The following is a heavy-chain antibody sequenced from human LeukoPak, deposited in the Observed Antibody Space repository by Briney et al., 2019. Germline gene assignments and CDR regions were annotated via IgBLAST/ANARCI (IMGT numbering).Heavy chain of an antibody. CDR1: GGSTSSYY. V-gene: IGHV4-59*08. Sequence: SETLSLTCTVSGGSTSSYYWSWIRQPPGKGLEWIGYIYYSGSTNYNPSLKSRVTISVDTSKNQSSQKLSSVTAADTAVYYCARSITMVSKIDYWGQGTLVTVSS. J-gene: IGHJ4*02. D-gene: IGHD3-10*01. CDR3: ARSITMVSKIDY. CDR2: IYYSGST.